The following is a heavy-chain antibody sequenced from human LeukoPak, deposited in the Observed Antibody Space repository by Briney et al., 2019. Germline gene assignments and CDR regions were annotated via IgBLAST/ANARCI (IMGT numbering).Heavy chain of an antibody. D-gene: IGHD2-21*01. CDR3: ARKVSIRGGFH. CDR1: GGSFSGYY. CDR2: INHSGST. J-gene: IGHJ4*02. V-gene: IGHV4-34*01. Sequence: PSETLSLSCAVYGGSFSGYYWSWLRQPPGKGLEWIGVINHSGSTNYNPSLKGRITISVDTSKNQFSLKMISVTAADTAVYYCARKVSIRGGFHWGQGTLVTVSS.